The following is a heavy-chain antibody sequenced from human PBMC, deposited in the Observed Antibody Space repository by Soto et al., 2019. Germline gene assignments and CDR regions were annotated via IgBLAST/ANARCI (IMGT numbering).Heavy chain of an antibody. Sequence: EVQLVESGGGLVQPGGSLRLSCAASGFTFSSYWMSWVRQAPGKGLEWVANIKQDGSEKYYVDSVKGRFTISRDNAKNSLYLQMNCLRAEDTAVYYCARVRTPFKYYFDYWGQGTLVSVSS. J-gene: IGHJ4*02. CDR2: IKQDGSEK. CDR1: GFTFSSYW. V-gene: IGHV3-7*01. CDR3: ARVRTPFKYYFDY.